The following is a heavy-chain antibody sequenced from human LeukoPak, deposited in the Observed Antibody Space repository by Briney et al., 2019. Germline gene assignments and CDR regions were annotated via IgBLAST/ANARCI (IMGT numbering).Heavy chain of an antibody. CDR3: ARHAKAYYDGSGSYPDY. CDR2: IYYSGST. Sequence: SETLSLTCTVSGGSISSSSYYWGWIRQPPGKGLEWIGSIYYSGSTYYNPSLKSRVTISVDTSKNQFSLKLSSVTAADTAVYYCARHAKAYYDGSGSYPDYWGQGTLVTVSS. CDR1: GGSISSSSYY. V-gene: IGHV4-39*01. D-gene: IGHD3-10*01. J-gene: IGHJ4*02.